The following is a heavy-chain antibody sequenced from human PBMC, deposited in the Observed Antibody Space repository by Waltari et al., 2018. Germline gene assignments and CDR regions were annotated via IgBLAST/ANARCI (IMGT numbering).Heavy chain of an antibody. CDR3: AKDLVPAASNWYFDL. CDR2: ISWNSGSI. D-gene: IGHD2-2*01. V-gene: IGHV3-9*03. Sequence: EVQLVESGGGLVQPGRSLRLPWAASGFTFDDYSMQWVRQAPGKGLEWVSGISWNSGSIGYADSVKGRFTISRDNAKNSLYLQMNSLRAEDMALYYCAKDLVPAASNWYFDLWGRGTLVTVSS. CDR1: GFTFDDYS. J-gene: IGHJ2*01.